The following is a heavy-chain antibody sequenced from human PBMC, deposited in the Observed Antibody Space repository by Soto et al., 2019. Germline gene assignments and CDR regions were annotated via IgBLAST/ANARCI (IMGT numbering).Heavy chain of an antibody. CDR3: ATTKSAYYDSYDP. D-gene: IGHD3-22*01. CDR1: GYTLTESS. Sequence: ASVKVSCKVSGYTLTESSMHWVRQGPGKGLEWMGGFDPVDGETFYAQKFRGRVTMSEDTSTDTAYMELSSLRSEDTAVYYCATTKSAYYDSYDPWGQGTQVTVSS. CDR2: FDPVDGET. J-gene: IGHJ5*02. V-gene: IGHV1-24*01.